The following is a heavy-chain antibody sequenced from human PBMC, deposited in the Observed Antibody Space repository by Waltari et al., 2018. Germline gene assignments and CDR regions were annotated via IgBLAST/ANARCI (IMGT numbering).Heavy chain of an antibody. V-gene: IGHV2-5*01. CDR1: GFSLSTSGVG. CDR3: AHRTYYDSSGNLFDY. Sequence: QITLKESGPTLVKPPQTLTLTCTFSGFSLSTSGVGVAWIRQPPGKALEWLALIYWNDDKRYSPSRKSRVTITKDTSKNQVVLTMTNMDPVDTATYYGAHRTYYDSSGNLFDYWGQGTLVTVSS. CDR2: IYWNDDK. D-gene: IGHD3-22*01. J-gene: IGHJ4*02.